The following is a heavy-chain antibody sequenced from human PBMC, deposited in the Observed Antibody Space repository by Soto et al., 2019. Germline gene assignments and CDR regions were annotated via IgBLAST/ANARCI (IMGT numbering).Heavy chain of an antibody. CDR3: AKVLRPYYYYYGMDV. D-gene: IGHD3-16*01. CDR2: ISYDGSNK. V-gene: IGHV3-30*18. Sequence: GGSLRLSCAASGFTFSSYGMHWVRQAPGKGLEWVAVISYDGSNKYYADSVKGRFTISRDNSKNTLYLQMNSLRAEDTAVYYCAKVLRPYYYYYGMDVWGQGTTVTVSS. CDR1: GFTFSSYG. J-gene: IGHJ6*02.